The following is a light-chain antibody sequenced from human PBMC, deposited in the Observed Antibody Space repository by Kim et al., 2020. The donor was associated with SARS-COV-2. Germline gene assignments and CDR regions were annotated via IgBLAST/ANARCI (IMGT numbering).Light chain of an antibody. CDR1: TSNSGAGND. J-gene: IGLJ3*02. Sequence: QGVTISCTGCTSNSGAGNDVHWYQQLPGPAPKLLIYGDTYRPSGVPDRFSGSKSGTSASLAITELQAEDEADYYCQSYDSSLGGSVFGGGTQLTVL. CDR2: GDT. V-gene: IGLV1-40*01. CDR3: QSYDSSLGGSV.